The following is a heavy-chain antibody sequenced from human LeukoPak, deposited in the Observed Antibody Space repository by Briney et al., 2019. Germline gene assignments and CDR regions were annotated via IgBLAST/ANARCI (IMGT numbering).Heavy chain of an antibody. Sequence: PGGSLRLSCAASGFTFSSYAMHWVRQAPGKGLEWVAVISYDGSNKYYADSVKGRFTISRDNSKNTLYLQMNSLRAEDTAVYYCARDGTDNFYYGMDVWGQGTTVTVSS. J-gene: IGHJ6*02. V-gene: IGHV3-30-3*01. D-gene: IGHD6-13*01. CDR2: ISYDGSNK. CDR3: ARDGTDNFYYGMDV. CDR1: GFTFSSYA.